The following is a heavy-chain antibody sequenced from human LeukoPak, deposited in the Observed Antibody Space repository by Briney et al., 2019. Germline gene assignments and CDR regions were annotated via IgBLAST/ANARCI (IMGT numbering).Heavy chain of an antibody. D-gene: IGHD2-2*01. CDR2: ISTDGSST. CDR3: ARDRYCTTTRCSDY. V-gene: IGHV3-74*03. J-gene: IGHJ4*02. Sequence: GGSLRLSCAASGFTFSNYWMLWVRQAPGKGLVWVSRISTDGSSTTYADSVKGRFTISRDNAKNTLYLEMNSLRAEDTAVYYCARDRYCTTTRCSDYWGQGTLVTVSS. CDR1: GFTFSNYW.